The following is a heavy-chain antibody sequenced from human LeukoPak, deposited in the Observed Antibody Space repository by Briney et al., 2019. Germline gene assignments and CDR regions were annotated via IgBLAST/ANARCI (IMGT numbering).Heavy chain of an antibody. CDR3: ARVGSIAAAGTPDY. D-gene: IGHD6-13*01. V-gene: IGHV3-11*06. CDR2: ISGSGSHT. CDR1: GFIFSDYY. J-gene: IGHJ4*02. Sequence: PGGSLRLSCAAAGFIFSDYYMTRIRQAPGKGLEWLSYISGSGSHTNYADSVKGRFTTSRDNAKNSLYLQMNSLRAEDTAVYYCARVGSIAAAGTPDYWGEGTLVTVSS.